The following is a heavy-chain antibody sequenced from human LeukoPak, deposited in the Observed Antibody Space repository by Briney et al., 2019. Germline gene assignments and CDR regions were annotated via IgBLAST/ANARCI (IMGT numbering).Heavy chain of an antibody. J-gene: IGHJ6*04. D-gene: IGHD3-10*01. CDR3: ARDSYTMVRGVIPYYGMDV. Sequence: ASVKVSCEASGGTFSSYAISWVRQAPGQGLEWMGGIIPIFGTANYAQKFQGRVTITADESTSTAYMELSSLRSEDTAVYYCARDSYTMVRGVIPYYGMDVWGKGTTVTVSS. V-gene: IGHV1-69*13. CDR2: IIPIFGTA. CDR1: GGTFSSYA.